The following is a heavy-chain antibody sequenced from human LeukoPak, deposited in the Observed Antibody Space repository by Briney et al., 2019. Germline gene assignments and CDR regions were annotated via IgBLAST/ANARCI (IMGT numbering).Heavy chain of an antibody. CDR2: INWSGGST. CDR1: GFTLDDYG. V-gene: IGHV3-20*04. D-gene: IGHD4-17*01. Sequence: GGSLRLSSAASGFTLDDYGMSWVRQAPGKGLEWVSGINWSGGSTGYADSVKGRFTISRDNAKNSLYLQMTSLRAEDTALFYCARDRSTVTTWVDYWGQGTLVTVSS. CDR3: ARDRSTVTTWVDY. J-gene: IGHJ4*02.